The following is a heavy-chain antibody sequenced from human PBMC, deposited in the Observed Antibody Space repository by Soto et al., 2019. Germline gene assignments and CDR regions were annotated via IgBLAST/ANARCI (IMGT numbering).Heavy chain of an antibody. D-gene: IGHD6-6*01. Sequence: QVQLQESGPGLVKPSQTLSLTCTVSGGSISSGGYYWTWIRQHPGKGLEWIGYNYYSGITYYNPSRKSRVTIPLDTSKNQFSLKLSSVTAADTAVYYCARGSSIAGLYYGMDVWCQGTTVTVSS. CDR3: ARGSSIAGLYYGMDV. V-gene: IGHV4-31*03. CDR1: GGSISSGGYY. J-gene: IGHJ6*02. CDR2: NYYSGIT.